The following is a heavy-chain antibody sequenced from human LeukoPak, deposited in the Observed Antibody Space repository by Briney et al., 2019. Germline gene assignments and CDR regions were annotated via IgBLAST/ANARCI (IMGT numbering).Heavy chain of an antibody. Sequence: PSETLSLTCTVSGGSISSSSYYWGWIRQPPGKGLEWIGSIYYSGSTYYNPSLKSRVTISVDTSKNQFSLKLSSVTAADTAVYYCARDRRERWLQSHFDYWGQGTLVTVSS. CDR3: ARDRRERWLQSHFDY. D-gene: IGHD5-24*01. J-gene: IGHJ4*02. V-gene: IGHV4-39*07. CDR2: IYYSGST. CDR1: GGSISSSSYY.